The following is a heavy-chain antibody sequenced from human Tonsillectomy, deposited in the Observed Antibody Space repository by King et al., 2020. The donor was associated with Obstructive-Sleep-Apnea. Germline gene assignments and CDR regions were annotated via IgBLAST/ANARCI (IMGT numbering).Heavy chain of an antibody. D-gene: IGHD6-13*01. CDR2: ISYDGSDK. CDR3: GGYNWFDP. V-gene: IGHV3-30*03. CDR1: GFTFSNYG. J-gene: IGHJ5*02. Sequence: VQLVESGGGVVQPGRSLRLSWAASGFTFSNYGMHWVRQAPGEGLEWVAIISYDGSDKYYADSLKGRFTISRDNSKSTLYLQMNSLRPEDTAVYYCGGYNWFDPWGQGTLVTVSS.